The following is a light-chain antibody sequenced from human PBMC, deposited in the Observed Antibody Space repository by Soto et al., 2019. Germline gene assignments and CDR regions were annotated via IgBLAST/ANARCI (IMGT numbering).Light chain of an antibody. CDR1: QAIRND. Sequence: AIQMTQSPSSLSASVGDRVTITCRASQAIRNDLGWYQLKPGKAPKLLIYAASSLQSGVPSRFSGSGSGTDFTLTISSLQPEDFAIYFCLQLYTFPFTLGPGTIVEIK. V-gene: IGKV1-6*01. J-gene: IGKJ3*01. CDR3: LQLYTFPFT. CDR2: AAS.